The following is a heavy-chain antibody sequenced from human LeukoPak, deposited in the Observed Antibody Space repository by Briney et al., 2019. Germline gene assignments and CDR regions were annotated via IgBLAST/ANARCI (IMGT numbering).Heavy chain of an antibody. D-gene: IGHD6-13*01. CDR1: GGSFSGYY. J-gene: IGHJ4*02. CDR3: ARWRVIAAAGIDY. Sequence: SETLSLTCAVYGGSFSGYYCSWIRQPPGKGLEWIGEINHSGSTNYNPSLKSRVTISVDTSKNQFSLKLSSVTAADTAVYYCARWRVIAAAGIDYWGQGTLVTVSS. CDR2: INHSGST. V-gene: IGHV4-34*01.